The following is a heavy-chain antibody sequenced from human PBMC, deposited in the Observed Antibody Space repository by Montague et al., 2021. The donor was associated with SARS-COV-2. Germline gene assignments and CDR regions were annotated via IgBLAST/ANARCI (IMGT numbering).Heavy chain of an antibody. CDR3: ASQVPDFWSGIDY. J-gene: IGHJ4*02. CDR1: GGSISSSSYY. D-gene: IGHD3-3*01. Sequence: SETLSLTCTVSGGSISSSSYYWSWIRQPPGKGLEWTGYIYYSGSTNYNPSLKSRVTISVDTSKNQFSLKLSSVTAADTAVYYCASQVPDFWSGIDYWGQGTLVTVSS. CDR2: IYYSGST. V-gene: IGHV4-61*01.